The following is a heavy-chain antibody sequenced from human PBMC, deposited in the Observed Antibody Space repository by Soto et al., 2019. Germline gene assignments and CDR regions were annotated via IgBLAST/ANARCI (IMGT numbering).Heavy chain of an antibody. J-gene: IGHJ4*02. CDR2: TYYRSKWYN. Sequence: SQTLSLTCAISGDSVSSNSAAWSWIRQSPSRGLEWLGRTYYRSKWYNDYAVSVKSRITINPDTSKNQFSLQLNSVTPEDTAVYYCARLPGYSTGWTPFDFWGQGTQVTVSS. V-gene: IGHV6-1*01. CDR1: GDSVSSNSAA. D-gene: IGHD6-19*01. CDR3: ARLPGYSTGWTPFDF.